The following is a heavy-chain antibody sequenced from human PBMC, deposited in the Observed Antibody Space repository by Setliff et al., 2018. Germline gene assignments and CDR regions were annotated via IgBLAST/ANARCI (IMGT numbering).Heavy chain of an antibody. CDR3: ARVPPALYGEYRYFDI. J-gene: IGHJ2*01. D-gene: IGHD4-17*01. CDR1: GGTFASFA. Sequence: ASVKVSCKASGGTFASFAISWVRQAPGQGLEWVGGIIPLHGTRNHAQKLQGRVSITADESKTTVYMELKSLTSEDTAVYFCARVPPALYGEYRYFDIWGRGTRVT. V-gene: IGHV1-69*13. CDR2: IIPLHGTR.